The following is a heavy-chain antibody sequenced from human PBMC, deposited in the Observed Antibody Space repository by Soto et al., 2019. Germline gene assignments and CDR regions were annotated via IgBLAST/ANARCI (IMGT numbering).Heavy chain of an antibody. D-gene: IGHD3-22*01. V-gene: IGHV5-10-1*01. Sequence: GESLKISCKGSGYSFTSYWISWVRQMPGKGLEWMGRIDPSDSYTNYSPSFQGHVTISADKSISTAYLQWSSLKASDTATYYCARERVTMIVVVQEYSAMDFWGQGTTVTVSS. CDR2: IDPSDSYT. CDR1: GYSFTSYW. J-gene: IGHJ6*02. CDR3: ARERVTMIVVVQEYSAMDF.